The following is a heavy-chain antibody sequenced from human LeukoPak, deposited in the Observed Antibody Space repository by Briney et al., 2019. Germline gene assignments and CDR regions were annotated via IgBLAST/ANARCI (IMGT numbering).Heavy chain of an antibody. CDR2: ISSSGSTI. CDR3: AELGITMIGGV. CDR1: GFTFSSYA. J-gene: IGHJ6*04. V-gene: IGHV3-48*03. D-gene: IGHD3-10*02. Sequence: GGSLRLSCAASGFTFSSYAMNWVRQAPGKGLEWVSYISSSGSTIYYADSVKGRLTISRDNAKNSLYLQMNSLRAEDTAVYYCAELGITMIGGVWGKGTTVTISS.